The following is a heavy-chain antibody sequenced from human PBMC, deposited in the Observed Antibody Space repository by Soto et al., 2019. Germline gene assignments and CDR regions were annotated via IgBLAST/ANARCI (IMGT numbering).Heavy chain of an antibody. CDR1: GGAISSYY. Sequence: ASETLSLTCTVSGGAISSYYWSWIRQPAGKGLEYIGRIYASGTANYNPPLKSRVTMSVDAFENQFSLRPTSVTAADTPVYYCGRAGGFQVITILVYWGRGTLVNASA. D-gene: IGHD2-21*01. CDR2: IYASGTA. V-gene: IGHV4-4*07. J-gene: IGHJ4*02. CDR3: GRAGGFQVITILVY.